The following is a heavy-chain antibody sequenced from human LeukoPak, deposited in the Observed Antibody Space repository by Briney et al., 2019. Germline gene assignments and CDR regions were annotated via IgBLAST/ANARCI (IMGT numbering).Heavy chain of an antibody. CDR3: AREDRNYYYMDV. J-gene: IGHJ6*03. CDR2: IIPIFGTA. V-gene: IGHV1-69*05. CDR1: GGTFSSYA. Sequence: SVKVSCKASGGTFSSYAISWVRQAPGQGHEWMGWIIPIFGTANYAQKFQSRVTISTDESTSTAYMELSSLRSEDTAVYHCAREDRNYYYMDVWGKGTTVTVSS.